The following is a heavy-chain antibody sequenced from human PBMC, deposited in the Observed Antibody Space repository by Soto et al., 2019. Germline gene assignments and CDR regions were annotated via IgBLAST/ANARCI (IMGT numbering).Heavy chain of an antibody. J-gene: IGHJ6*02. CDR3: TKDRYRPQGRIYYHALDV. V-gene: IGHV3-23*01. CDR2: ISGSGGST. D-gene: IGHD3-10*01. CDR1: GFTFSSYA. Sequence: PGGSLRLSCAASGFTFSSYAMSWVRQAPGKGLEWVSAISGSGGSTYYADSVKGRFTISRDNSKSTMYLQMDSLRSEDTAVYYCTKDRYRPQGRIYYHALDVWGQGTTVIVSS.